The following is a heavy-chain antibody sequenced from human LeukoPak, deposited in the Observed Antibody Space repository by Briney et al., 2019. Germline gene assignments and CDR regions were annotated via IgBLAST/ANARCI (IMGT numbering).Heavy chain of an antibody. J-gene: IGHJ4*02. V-gene: IGHV4-39*07. Sequence: SETLSLTCTVSGGSISSSSYYWGWIRQPPGKGLEWIGSIYYSGSTYYNPSLKSRVTISVDTSKNQFSLKLSSVTAADTAVYYCARGLVWDYDSSGYYRVTPPSFDYWGQGTLVTVSS. CDR2: IYYSGST. CDR1: GGSISSSSYY. CDR3: ARGLVWDYDSSGYYRVTPPSFDY. D-gene: IGHD3-22*01.